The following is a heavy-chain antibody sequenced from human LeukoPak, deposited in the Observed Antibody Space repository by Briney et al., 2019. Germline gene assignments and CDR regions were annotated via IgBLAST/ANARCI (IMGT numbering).Heavy chain of an antibody. CDR2: IYTSGST. CDR3: ARGSWSSHIDY. J-gene: IGHJ4*02. V-gene: IGHV4-61*02. CDR1: GGSISSGSYY. Sequence: PSQNLSLNCTVSGGSISSGSYYWSWNRQPAGKGLEWIGRIYTSGSTNYNPSLKSRVTISVDTSKNQFSLKLSSVTAADTAVYYCARGSWSSHIDYWGQGTLVTVSS. D-gene: IGHD6-13*01.